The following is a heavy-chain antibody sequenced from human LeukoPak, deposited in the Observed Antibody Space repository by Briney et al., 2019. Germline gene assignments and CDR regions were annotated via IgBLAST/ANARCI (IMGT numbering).Heavy chain of an antibody. CDR2: ISYDGSNK. J-gene: IGHJ4*02. CDR1: GFTFSSYA. V-gene: IGHV3-30-3*01. D-gene: IGHD2-2*01. CDR3: ASMITGYCSSTSCSQFDY. Sequence: GGSLRLSCAASGFTFSSYAMHWVRQAPGKGLEWVAVISYDGSNKYYADSVKGRFTISRDNSKNTLYLQMNSLRAEDTAVYYCASMITGYCSSTSCSQFDYWGQGTLVTVSS.